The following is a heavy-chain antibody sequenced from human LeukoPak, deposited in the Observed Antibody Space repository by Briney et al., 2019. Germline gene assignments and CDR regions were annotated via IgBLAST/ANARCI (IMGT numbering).Heavy chain of an antibody. CDR1: GYTFTGYY. CDR2: INPNSGGT. D-gene: IGHD3-9*01. J-gene: IGHJ4*02. V-gene: IGHV1-2*02. CDR3: AGARYYDILTGYLNPFDY. Sequence: GASVKVSCKASGYTFTGYYMHWVRQAPGQGLEWMGWINPNSGGTNYAQKFQGRVTMTRDTSISTAYMELSRLRSDDTAVYYCAGARYYDILTGYLNPFDYWGQGTLVTVSS.